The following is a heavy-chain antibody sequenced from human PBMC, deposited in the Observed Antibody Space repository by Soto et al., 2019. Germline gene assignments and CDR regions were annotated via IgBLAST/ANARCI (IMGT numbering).Heavy chain of an antibody. J-gene: IGHJ4*02. CDR2: IYYDGNNK. V-gene: IGHV3-33*01. CDR3: ARVGGTVTSDY. D-gene: IGHD4-17*01. Sequence: QVHLVESGGGVVQPGRSLRLSCAASGFPFSAYGMHWVRQAPGKGLEWLAMIYYDGNNKYYAPSVEGRFTISRDNSKNTLYLQMNSLRVEDTAVYYCARVGGTVTSDYWGQGTRVIVSS. CDR1: GFPFSAYG.